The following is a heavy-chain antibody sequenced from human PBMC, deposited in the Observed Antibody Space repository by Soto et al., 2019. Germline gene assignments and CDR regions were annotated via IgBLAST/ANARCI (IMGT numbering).Heavy chain of an antibody. CDR2: IYYSGST. CDR3: ARVPVPSSGYFYYFDY. D-gene: IGHD3-22*01. J-gene: IGHJ4*02. V-gene: IGHV4-31*03. Sequence: PSETLSLTCTVSGGSISSGGYYWSWIRQHPGKGLEWIGYIYYSGSTYYNPSLKSRVTISLDTSKNQFSLKLSSVTAAGTAVYYCARVPVPSSGYFYYFDYWGQGTLVTVS. CDR1: GGSISSGGYY.